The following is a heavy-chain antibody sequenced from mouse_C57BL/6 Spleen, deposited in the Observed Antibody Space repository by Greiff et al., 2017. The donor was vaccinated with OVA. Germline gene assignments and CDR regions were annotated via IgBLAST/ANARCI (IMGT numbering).Heavy chain of an antibody. CDR3: TRKTDYSNYEYIEV. J-gene: IGHJ1*03. CDR2: IDPESGGT. V-gene: IGHV1-15*01. Sequence: QVQLQQSGAELVRPGASVTLSCKASGYTFTDYEMHWVKQTPVHGLEWIGAIDPESGGTAYNQKFKGKAILTDDKSSSTAYMELRSLTSEDSAVYYCTRKTDYSNYEYIEVWGTGTTVTVSS. D-gene: IGHD2-5*01. CDR1: GYTFTDYE.